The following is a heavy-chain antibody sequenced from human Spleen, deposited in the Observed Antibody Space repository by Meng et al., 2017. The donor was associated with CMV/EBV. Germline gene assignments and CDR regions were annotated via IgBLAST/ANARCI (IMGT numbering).Heavy chain of an antibody. CDR1: GFTLSGYG. D-gene: IGHD2-8*01. Sequence: QVQLVESGGGVVQPGGSLRLSCAASGFTLSGYGMHWVRQAPGKGLEWVAFIRYDGSNKYYADSVKGRFTISRDNSKNTLYLQMNSLRAEDTAVYYCAKDGYCTNGVCYPRLTAPDYWGQGTLVTVSS. CDR3: AKDGYCTNGVCYPRLTAPDY. V-gene: IGHV3-30*02. J-gene: IGHJ4*02. CDR2: IRYDGSNK.